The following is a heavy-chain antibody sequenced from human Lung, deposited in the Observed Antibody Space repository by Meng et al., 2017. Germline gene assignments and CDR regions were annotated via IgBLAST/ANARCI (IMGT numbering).Heavy chain of an antibody. J-gene: IGHJ4*02. Sequence: QVHPVQSGAEVKKPGASVKVSRKSSDYTFTGSGVSWVRQAPGQGLEWMAWLGAHDGDRSHAPRFQGRVTVTADRLTATSFMELRNLRYDDTAVYYCARGTPGRSYSDFWGQGTLVTVSS. V-gene: IGHV1-18*04. CDR3: ARGTPGRSYSDF. D-gene: IGHD3-10*01. CDR2: LGAHDGDR. CDR1: DYTFTGSG.